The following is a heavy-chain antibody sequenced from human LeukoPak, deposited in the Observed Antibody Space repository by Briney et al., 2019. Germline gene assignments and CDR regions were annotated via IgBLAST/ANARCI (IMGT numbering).Heavy chain of an antibody. Sequence: GGSLRLSCVASGFTFSGYWMSWVRQAPGKGLEGVANINEDESIKHYVDSVKGRFTISRDNAKNPVFLQMNRLRDEDPALYYCATSDDSSGSDWGQGILVTVSS. V-gene: IGHV3-7*01. CDR2: INEDESIK. CDR1: GFTFSGYW. D-gene: IGHD3-22*01. CDR3: ATSDDSSGSD. J-gene: IGHJ4*02.